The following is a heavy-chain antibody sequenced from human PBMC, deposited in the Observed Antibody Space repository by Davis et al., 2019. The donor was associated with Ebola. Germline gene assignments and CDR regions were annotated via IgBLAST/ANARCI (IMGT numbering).Heavy chain of an antibody. CDR3: AKAQYRGDTGGDYYYTMDV. J-gene: IGHJ6*01. D-gene: IGHD5-12*01. CDR2: ISYDGRSE. Sequence: PSETLSLTCAASGFTFSSYGIHWVRQAPGKGLEWVATISYDGRSEYYADYVKGRVTISRDNSKNTVSMQLNNLGPEDTALYYCAKAQYRGDTGGDYYYTMDVWGQGTTVTVSS. CDR1: GFTFSSYG. V-gene: IGHV3-30*18.